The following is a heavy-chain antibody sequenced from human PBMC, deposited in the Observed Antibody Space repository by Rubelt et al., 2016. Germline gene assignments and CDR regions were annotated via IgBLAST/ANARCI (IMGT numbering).Heavy chain of an antibody. Sequence: QVQLVESGGGVVQPGRSLRLSCAASGFTFSTSAMHWVRQAPGKGLEWVAVISFDGSDKYYADSVKGRFTISRDNSKNTLYLQMNGLRAEDTAVYYCARASSVNRFDYWGQGTLVTVSS. CDR3: ARASSVNRFDY. J-gene: IGHJ4*02. V-gene: IGHV3-30*04. CDR1: GFTFSTSA. D-gene: IGHD1-14*01. CDR2: ISFDGSDK.